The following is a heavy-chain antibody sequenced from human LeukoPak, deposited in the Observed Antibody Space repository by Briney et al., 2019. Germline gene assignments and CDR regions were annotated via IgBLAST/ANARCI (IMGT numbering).Heavy chain of an antibody. CDR2: IKQDGSEK. CDR1: GFTFSSYA. V-gene: IGHV3-7*03. Sequence: GGSLRLSCVASGFTFSSYAIHWVRQAPGKGLEWVANIKQDGSEKYYVDSVKGRFTISRDNAKNSLYLQMNSLRAEDTAVYYCAREMLVNYYFDYWGQGTLVTVSS. J-gene: IGHJ4*02. D-gene: IGHD6-13*01. CDR3: AREMLVNYYFDY.